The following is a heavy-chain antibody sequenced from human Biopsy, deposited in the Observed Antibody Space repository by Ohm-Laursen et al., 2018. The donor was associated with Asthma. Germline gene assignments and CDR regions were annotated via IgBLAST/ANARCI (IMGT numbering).Heavy chain of an antibody. J-gene: IGHJ5*02. CDR2: IWYDGSKK. Sequence: SLRLSCAASGFSFSEFVMHWVRQAPGKGLEWVTLIWYDGSKKYYSESVKGRFTIARDNSKNTLYLQMNSLRVEDTAVYYCARGREGSGSYFTSHWFDPWGQGTLVTVSS. V-gene: IGHV3-33*08. D-gene: IGHD3-10*01. CDR3: ARGREGSGSYFTSHWFDP. CDR1: GFSFSEFV.